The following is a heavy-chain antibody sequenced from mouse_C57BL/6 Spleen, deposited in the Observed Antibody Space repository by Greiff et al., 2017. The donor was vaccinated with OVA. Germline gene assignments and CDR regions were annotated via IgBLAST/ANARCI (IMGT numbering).Heavy chain of an antibody. V-gene: IGHV1-80*01. J-gene: IGHJ4*01. CDR3: ARAGIYYGNYGAMDY. CDR1: GYAFSSYW. D-gene: IGHD2-1*01. CDR2: IYPGDGDT. Sequence: VQLQQSGAELVKPGASVKISCKASGYAFSSYWMNWVKQRPGKGLEWIGQIYPGDGDTNYNGKFKGKATLTADKSSSTAYMQLSSLTSEDSAVYFCARAGIYYGNYGAMDYWGQGTSVTVSS.